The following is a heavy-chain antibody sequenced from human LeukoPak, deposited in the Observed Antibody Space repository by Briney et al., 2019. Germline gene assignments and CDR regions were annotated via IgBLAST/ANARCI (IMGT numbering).Heavy chain of an antibody. Sequence: SETLSLTCTVSGGSISSYYWSWIRQPPGKGLEWIGYIYYSGSTNYNPSLKSRVTISVETSKNQFSLKLSSVTAADTAVYYCARDFALGVYYGSSGYYSAFDIWGQGTMVTVSS. CDR2: IYYSGST. D-gene: IGHD3-22*01. CDR1: GGSISSYY. J-gene: IGHJ3*02. CDR3: ARDFALGVYYGSSGYYSAFDI. V-gene: IGHV4-59*01.